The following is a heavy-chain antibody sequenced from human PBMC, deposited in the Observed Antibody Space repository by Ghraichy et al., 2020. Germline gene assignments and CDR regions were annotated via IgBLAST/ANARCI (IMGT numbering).Heavy chain of an antibody. CDR3: ARDLGDGYNDFDY. J-gene: IGHJ4*02. Sequence: LSLTCAAYGFTFSSYGRHWVRQAPGKGLEWVAVIWYDGSNKYYADSVKGRFTISRDNSKNTLYLQMNSLRAEDTAVYYCARDLGDGYNDFDYWGQGTLVTVSS. D-gene: IGHD5-24*01. V-gene: IGHV3-33*01. CDR2: IWYDGSNK. CDR1: GFTFSSYG.